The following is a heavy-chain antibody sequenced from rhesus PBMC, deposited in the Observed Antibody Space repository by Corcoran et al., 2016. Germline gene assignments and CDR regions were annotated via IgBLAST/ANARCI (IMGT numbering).Heavy chain of an antibody. V-gene: IGHV4S10*01. D-gene: IGHD6-31*01. J-gene: IGHJ4*01. CDR2: IYGSSTST. Sequence: QVQLQESGPGVVKPSETLSLTCAVSGGSISDSYRWSWIRQPPGKGLEWIGYIYGSSTSTHYNPSLKSRVNISKDTSKNQFSLKLRSVTAADPAVYYGARGPYSSGYDYWGQGVLVTVSS. CDR3: ARGPYSSGYDY. CDR1: GGSISDSYR.